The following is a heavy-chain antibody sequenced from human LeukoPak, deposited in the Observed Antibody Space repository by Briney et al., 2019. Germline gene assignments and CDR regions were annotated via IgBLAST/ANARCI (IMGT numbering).Heavy chain of an antibody. J-gene: IGHJ4*02. V-gene: IGHV4-59*08. CDR3: ARHDNEKSGYEIDY. CDR2: IYYSGST. Sequence: PSETLSLTCTVSGGSISSYYWSWIRQPPGKGLEWIGYIYYSGSTNYNPSLKSRVTISVDTSKNQFSLRLSSVTAADTAVYYCARHDNEKSGYEIDYWGQGTLVTVSS. CDR1: GGSISSYY. D-gene: IGHD5-12*01.